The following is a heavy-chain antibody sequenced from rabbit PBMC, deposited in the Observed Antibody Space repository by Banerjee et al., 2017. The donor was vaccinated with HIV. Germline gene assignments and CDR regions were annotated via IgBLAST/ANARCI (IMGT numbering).Heavy chain of an antibody. V-gene: IGHV1S40*01. Sequence: QSLEESGGDLVKPGASLTLTCTASGIDFSTYYYICWVRQAPGKGLEWIACIYAGSSGRTYYASWAKGRFTISKTSSTTVTLQMTSLTAADTATYFCARDYGDNSAFNLWGPGTLVTVS. CDR3: ARDYGDNSAFNL. J-gene: IGHJ4*01. CDR1: GIDFSTYYY. D-gene: IGHD2-1*01. CDR2: IYAGSSGRT.